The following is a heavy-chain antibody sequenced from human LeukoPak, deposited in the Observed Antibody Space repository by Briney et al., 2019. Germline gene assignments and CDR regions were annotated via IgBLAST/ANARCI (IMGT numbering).Heavy chain of an antibody. V-gene: IGHV3-23*01. J-gene: IGHJ1*01. CDR3: AKDFRRYYDILTGYAVALYFQH. CDR2: ISGSGGST. CDR1: GFTFSSYA. Sequence: HAGGSLRLSCAASGFTFSSYAMSWVRQAPGKGLEWVSAISGSGGSTYYADSVKGRFTISRDNSKNTLYLQMNSLRAEDTAVYYCAKDFRRYYDILTGYAVALYFQHWGQGTLVTVSS. D-gene: IGHD3-9*01.